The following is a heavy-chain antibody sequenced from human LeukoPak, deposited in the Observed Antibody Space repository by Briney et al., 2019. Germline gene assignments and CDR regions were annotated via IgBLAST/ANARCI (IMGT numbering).Heavy chain of an antibody. CDR1: GFSLSTSGVG. CDR3: AHFTIFGVVIQDYFDY. V-gene: IGHV2-5*01. Sequence: SGPTLVKPTQTLTLTCTFSGFSLSTSGVGVGWIRQPPGKALEWLALIYWNDDKRYSPSLQSRLTITKDTSKNQVVLTMTNMDPVDTATYYRAHFTIFGVVIQDYFDYWGQGTLVTVSS. CDR2: IYWNDDK. J-gene: IGHJ4*02. D-gene: IGHD3-3*01.